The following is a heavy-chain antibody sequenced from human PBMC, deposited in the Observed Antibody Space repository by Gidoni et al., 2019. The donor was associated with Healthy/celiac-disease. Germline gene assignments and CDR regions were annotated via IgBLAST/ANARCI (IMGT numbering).Heavy chain of an antibody. D-gene: IGHD3-10*01. V-gene: IGHV3-30*18. CDR2: ISYDGSNK. CDR3: AKDPGQYAGYYGMDV. CDR1: GVTFSSYG. J-gene: IGHJ6*02. Sequence: QVQLVESGGGVVKHGRSLRRSCAASGVTFSSYGMHWVRQAPGKGLEWVAVISYDGSNKYYADSVKGRFTISRDNSKNTLYLQMNSLRAEDTAVYYCAKDPGQYAGYYGMDVWGQGTTVTVSS.